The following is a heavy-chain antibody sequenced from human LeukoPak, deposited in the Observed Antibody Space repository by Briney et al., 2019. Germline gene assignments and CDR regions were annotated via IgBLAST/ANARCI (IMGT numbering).Heavy chain of an antibody. J-gene: IGHJ4*02. V-gene: IGHV3-33*01. Sequence: GGSLRLSCAASGFTFRSYGMHWVRQAPGKGLDWVAGIWEDGSNKNYADSVKGRFTISRDNSKNTLYLQMNSLRAEDTAVYYCARVGYNSGWYEYWGQGALVTVSP. CDR3: ARVGYNSGWYEY. CDR2: IWEDGSNK. CDR1: GFTFRSYG. D-gene: IGHD6-19*01.